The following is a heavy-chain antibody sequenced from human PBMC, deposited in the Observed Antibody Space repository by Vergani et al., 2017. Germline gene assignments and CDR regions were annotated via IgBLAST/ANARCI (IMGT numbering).Heavy chain of an antibody. J-gene: IGHJ4*02. CDR3: ARDSYYGSGSYADY. CDR1: GYTFTSYY. CDR2: INPNSGGT. Sequence: QIQMVQSGAEVKKPGASVKVSCKASGYTFTSYYMHWVRQAPGQGLEWMGWINPNSGGTNYAQKFQGRVTMTRDTSISTAYMELSRLRSDDTAVYYCARDSYYGSGSYADYWGQGTLVTVSS. V-gene: IGHV1-2*02. D-gene: IGHD3-10*01.